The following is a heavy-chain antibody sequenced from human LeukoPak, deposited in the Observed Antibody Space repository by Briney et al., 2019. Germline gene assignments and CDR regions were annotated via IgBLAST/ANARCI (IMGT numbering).Heavy chain of an antibody. D-gene: IGHD3-10*01. V-gene: IGHV3-33*08. CDR2: IWYDGSNK. CDR1: GFTFDSYA. Sequence: GGSLRLSCAASGFTFDSYAIHWVRQAPGKGLEWVAVIWYDGSNKYYADSVKGRFTISRDNSKNTLYLQMNSLRAEDTAVYYCAREMYGSGSYFDYWGQGTLVTVSS. CDR3: AREMYGSGSYFDY. J-gene: IGHJ4*02.